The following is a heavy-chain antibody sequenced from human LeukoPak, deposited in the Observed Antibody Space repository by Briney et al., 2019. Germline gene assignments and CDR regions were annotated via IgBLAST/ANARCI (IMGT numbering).Heavy chain of an antibody. CDR2: ISGGRSPSI. CDR1: GFTFSSYS. V-gene: IGHV3-48*01. CDR3: AKGYDITGFFSDK. D-gene: IGHD3-22*01. Sequence: GGSLRLSCAASGFTFSSYSINWVRQAPGKGLKGISYISGGRSPSIYYTDSVEGRFTISRDNAKSSVSLHMNSLRVEDTAIYYCAKGYDITGFFSDKWGQGTLVTVSA. J-gene: IGHJ4*02.